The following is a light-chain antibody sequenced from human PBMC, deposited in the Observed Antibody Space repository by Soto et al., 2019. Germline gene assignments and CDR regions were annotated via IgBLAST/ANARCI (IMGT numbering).Light chain of an antibody. CDR2: DAS. Sequence: EIVLTQSPATLSLSPGERATLSGRARQNINTDLAWYQQKPGQAPRRLSYDASKRATGIPARLSGSGSVTDFTLTIISLEPEDFAVYYCQHRENWLPAATFGGGPKVEI. V-gene: IGKV3-11*01. CDR1: QNINTD. J-gene: IGKJ4*01. CDR3: QHRENWLPAAT.